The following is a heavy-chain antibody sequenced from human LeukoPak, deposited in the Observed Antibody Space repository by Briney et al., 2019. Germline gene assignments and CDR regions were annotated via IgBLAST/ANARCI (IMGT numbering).Heavy chain of an antibody. J-gene: IGHJ6*02. D-gene: IGHD5-24*01. V-gene: IGHV3-21*01. CDR2: ISSSSSYI. Sequence: PGGSLRLSCAASGFTFSSYSMNWVRQAPGKGLEWVASISSSSSYIYYADSVKGRFTISRDNAKNSLYLQMNSLRAEDTAVYYCASWVRWQSYYYYGMDVWGQGTTVTVSS. CDR1: GFTFSSYS. CDR3: ASWVRWQSYYYYGMDV.